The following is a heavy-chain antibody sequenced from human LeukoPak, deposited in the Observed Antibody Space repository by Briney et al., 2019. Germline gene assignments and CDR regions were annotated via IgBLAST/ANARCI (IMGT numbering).Heavy chain of an antibody. CDR2: IYYSGST. V-gene: IGHV4-61*01. CDR3: ARVPRDSSGYGFFQT. CDR1: GASVSSDNYL. J-gene: IGHJ1*01. Sequence: SETLSLTCTVSGASVSSDNYLWSWIRQSPGEALEWIGHIYYSGSTLYNPSLSSRVTMSVDTSKNQFSLKLNSVTAADTALYCCARVPRDSSGYGFFQTWGQGTLVTVSS. D-gene: IGHD3-22*01.